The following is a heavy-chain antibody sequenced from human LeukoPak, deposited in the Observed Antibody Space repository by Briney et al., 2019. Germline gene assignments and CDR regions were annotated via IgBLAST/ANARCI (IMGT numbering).Heavy chain of an antibody. CDR1: GGSISSSSYY. D-gene: IGHD2/OR15-2a*01. V-gene: IGHV4-39*07. CDR3: ARVHPIAGIDY. J-gene: IGHJ4*02. Sequence: PSETLSLTCTVSGGSISSSSYYWGWIRQPPGKGLEWIGSIYYSGSTNYNPSLKSRVTISVDTSKNQFSLKLSSVTAADTAVYYCARVHPIAGIDYWGQGTLVTVSS. CDR2: IYYSGST.